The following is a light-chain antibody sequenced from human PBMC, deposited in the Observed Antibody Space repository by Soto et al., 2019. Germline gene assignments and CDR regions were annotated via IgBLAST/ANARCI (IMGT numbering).Light chain of an antibody. CDR1: SSNIGAGYD. CDR3: QSYDSSLSGWV. J-gene: IGLJ3*02. V-gene: IGLV1-40*01. CDR2: GNS. Sequence: QLVLTQPPSLSGAPGQRVTIACTGSSSNIGAGYDVHGYQQLPGTAPKHLIYGNSNRPSGVPDRFSGSKSGTAASLAITGLQAEDEADYYCQSYDSSLSGWVFGGGTKLTVL.